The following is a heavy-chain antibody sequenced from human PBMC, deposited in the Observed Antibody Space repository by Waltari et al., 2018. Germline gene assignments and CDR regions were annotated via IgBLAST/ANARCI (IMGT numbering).Heavy chain of an antibody. V-gene: IGHV1-69*08. CDR2: IIPIRGIA. CDR3: ARDVYGDYSNWFDP. J-gene: IGHJ5*02. CDR1: GGTFSSYT. D-gene: IGHD4-17*01. Sequence: QVQLVQSGAEVKKPGSSVKVSCKASGGTFSSYTISWVRQAPGQGLEWMGRIIPIRGIATYAQKFQGRVTITADKSTSTAYMELSSLRSEDTAVYYCARDVYGDYSNWFDPWGQGTLVTVSS.